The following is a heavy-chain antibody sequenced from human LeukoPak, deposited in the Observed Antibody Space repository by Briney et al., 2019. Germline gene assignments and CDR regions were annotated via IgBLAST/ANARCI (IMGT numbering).Heavy chain of an antibody. V-gene: IGHV4-39*01. CDR1: GGSISSSSYY. J-gene: IGHJ5*02. D-gene: IGHD6-19*01. CDR3: ARAQWLAPDGTWFDP. CDR2: IYYSGST. Sequence: SETLSLTCTVSGGSISSSSYYWGWIRQPPGKGLEWIGSIYYSGSTYYNPSLKSRVTISVDTSKNQFSLKLSSVTAADTAVYYCARAQWLAPDGTWFDPWGQGTLVTVSS.